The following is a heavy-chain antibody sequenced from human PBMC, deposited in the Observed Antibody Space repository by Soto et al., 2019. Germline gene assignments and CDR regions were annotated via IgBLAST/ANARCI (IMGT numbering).Heavy chain of an antibody. CDR3: ARGYCSGGSCYLDYYYYYGMDV. CDR1: GGTFSSYA. Sequence: QVQLVQSGAEVQKPGSSVKVSCKASGGTFSSYAISWVRQAPGQGLEWMGGIIPIFGTANYAQKFQGRVTITADESTSTAYMELSSLRSEDTAVYYCARGYCSGGSCYLDYYYYYGMDVWGQGTTVTVSS. D-gene: IGHD2-15*01. J-gene: IGHJ6*02. CDR2: IIPIFGTA. V-gene: IGHV1-69*01.